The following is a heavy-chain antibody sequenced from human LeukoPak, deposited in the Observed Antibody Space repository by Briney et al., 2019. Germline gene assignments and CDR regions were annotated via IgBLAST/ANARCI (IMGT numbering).Heavy chain of an antibody. CDR3: ARKDPYYDFWSGYYTVYYYYGMDV. CDR2: MYLSGTT. Sequence: PSGTLSLTCTVSGDSINSLDLWSWVRQPPGKGLEWIGEMYLSGTTHSNPPLKSRVTISVDTSKNQFSLKLSSVTAADTAVYYCARKDPYYDFWSGYYTVYYYYGMDVWGQGTTVTVSS. J-gene: IGHJ6*02. D-gene: IGHD3-3*01. V-gene: IGHV4-4*02. CDR1: GDSINSLDL.